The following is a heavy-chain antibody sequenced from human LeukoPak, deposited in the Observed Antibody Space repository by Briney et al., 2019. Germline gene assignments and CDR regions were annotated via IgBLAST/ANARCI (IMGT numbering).Heavy chain of an antibody. CDR1: GFTFSSYS. CDR3: ARVSRGNYYFDY. J-gene: IGHJ4*02. V-gene: IGHV3-74*01. Sequence: GGSLRLSCAASGFTFSSYSMNWVRQAPGKGLEWVSRINSDGSSTSYADSVKGRFTISRDNAKNTLYLQMNSLRAEDTAVYYCARVSRGNYYFDYWGPGTLVTVSS. CDR2: INSDGSST.